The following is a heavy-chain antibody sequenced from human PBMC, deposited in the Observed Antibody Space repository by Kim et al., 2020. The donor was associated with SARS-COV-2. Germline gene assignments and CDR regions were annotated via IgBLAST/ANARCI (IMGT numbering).Heavy chain of an antibody. CDR1: GFTFSSYG. D-gene: IGHD1-26*01. CDR2: IWYDGSNK. V-gene: IGHV3-33*01. CDR3: ARGRSNNSGYFDY. J-gene: IGHJ4*02. Sequence: GGSLRLSCAASGFTFSSYGMHWVRQAPGKGLEWVAVIWYDGSNKYYADSVKGRFTISRDNSKNTLYLQMNSLRAEDTAVYYCARGRSNNSGYFDYWGQGTLVTVSS.